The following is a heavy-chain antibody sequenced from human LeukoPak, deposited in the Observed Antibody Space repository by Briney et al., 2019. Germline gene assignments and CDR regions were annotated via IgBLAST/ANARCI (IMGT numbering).Heavy chain of an antibody. Sequence: PSETLSLTCTVSGGSISSYYWSWIRQPPGKGLGWIGYIYYSGSTNYNPSLKSRVTISVDTSKNQFSLKLSSVTAADTAVYYCARDIPGGFDPWGQGTLVTVSS. CDR1: GGSISSYY. CDR2: IYYSGST. D-gene: IGHD2-2*02. CDR3: ARDIPGGFDP. J-gene: IGHJ5*02. V-gene: IGHV4-59*01.